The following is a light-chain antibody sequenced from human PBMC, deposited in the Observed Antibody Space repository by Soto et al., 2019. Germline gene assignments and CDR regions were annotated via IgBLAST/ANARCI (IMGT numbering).Light chain of an antibody. CDR1: QTISSY. J-gene: IGKJ4*01. V-gene: IGKV1-9*01. Sequence: TQLPQLPSPLSASFEAKVTIPCRASQTISSYLAWYQQKPGKAPKLLIYAASTLQSGVPSRFSGIGSGTDFTLTISSLQPEDFATYYCQQLNSDPLTFGGGTKVDIK. CDR3: QQLNSDPLT. CDR2: AAS.